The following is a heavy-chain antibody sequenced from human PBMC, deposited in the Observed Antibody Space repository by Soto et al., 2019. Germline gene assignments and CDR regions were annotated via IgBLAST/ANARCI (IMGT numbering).Heavy chain of an antibody. Sequence: GGLGVACAASGFTFNIYALHWVRQAPGKGLEWVAVISFDGTKKYYSDSVKGRFTISRDNLKNTLYLQMNNLRVEDAALYFCAREDDYGYRYINYGLDVWGQGTTVTVYS. CDR2: ISFDGTKK. V-gene: IGHV3-30-3*01. CDR1: GFTFNIYA. CDR3: AREDDYGYRYINYGLDV. D-gene: IGHD4-17*01. J-gene: IGHJ6*02.